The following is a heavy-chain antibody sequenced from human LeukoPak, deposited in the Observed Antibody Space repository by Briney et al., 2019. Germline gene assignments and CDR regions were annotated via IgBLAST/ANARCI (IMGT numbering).Heavy chain of an antibody. CDR3: ARDVGKGDYFEWFDP. J-gene: IGHJ5*02. Sequence: GASVKVSCKASGYTFTSYAMHWVRQAPGQRLEWMGWINAGNGNTKYSQKFQGRVTITRDTSASTAYMELSSLRSEDTAVYYCARDVGKGDYFEWFDPWGQGTLVTVSS. V-gene: IGHV1-3*01. CDR1: GYTFTSYA. D-gene: IGHD4-17*01. CDR2: INAGNGNT.